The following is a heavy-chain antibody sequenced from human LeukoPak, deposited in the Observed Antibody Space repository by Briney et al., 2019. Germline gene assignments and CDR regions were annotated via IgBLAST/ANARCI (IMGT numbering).Heavy chain of an antibody. CDR2: INPNSGGT. D-gene: IGHD2-2*01. Sequence: ASVKVSCKASGYTFTGYYMHWVRQAPGQGLEWMGWINPNSGGTNYAQKFQGSVTMTRDTSISTAYMELSRLRSDHTAVYYCARVSIVVVPAAWFDPWGQGTLVTVSS. V-gene: IGHV1-2*02. CDR3: ARVSIVVVPAAWFDP. J-gene: IGHJ5*02. CDR1: GYTFTGYY.